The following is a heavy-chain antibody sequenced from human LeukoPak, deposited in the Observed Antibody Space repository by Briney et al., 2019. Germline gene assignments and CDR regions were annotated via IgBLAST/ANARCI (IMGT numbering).Heavy chain of an antibody. CDR3: AKRAVGSSGWYRGWFDP. V-gene: IGHV3-23*01. CDR2: ISGSGGST. J-gene: IGHJ5*02. D-gene: IGHD6-19*01. Sequence: GGSLRLSCAASGFTFSSYAMSWVRQAPGKGLEWVSAISGSGGSTYYADSVKGRFTISRDNSKNTLYLQMNSLRAEDTAVYYCAKRAVGSSGWYRGWFDPWGQGTLVTVSS. CDR1: GFTFSSYA.